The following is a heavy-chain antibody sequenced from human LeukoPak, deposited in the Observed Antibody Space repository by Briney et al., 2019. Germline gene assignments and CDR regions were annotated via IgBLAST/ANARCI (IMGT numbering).Heavy chain of an antibody. CDR1: GFTFSSYW. D-gene: IGHD3-3*01. V-gene: IGHV3-74*01. J-gene: IGHJ6*03. CDR3: ARYEVDYDFWSGYYTGYHYYYMDV. Sequence: GGSLRLSCAASGFTFSSYWMHWVRQAPGKGLVWVSRINSDGSSTSYADSVKGRFTISRDNAENTLYLQMNSLRAEDTAVYYCARYEVDYDFWSGYYTGYHYYYMDVWGKGTTVTVSS. CDR2: INSDGSST.